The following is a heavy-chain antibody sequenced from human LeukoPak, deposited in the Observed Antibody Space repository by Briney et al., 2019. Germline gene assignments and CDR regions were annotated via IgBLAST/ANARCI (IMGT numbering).Heavy chain of an antibody. V-gene: IGHV3-53*05. CDR1: GFTVSSNY. Sequence: GGSLRLSCAASGFTVSSNYMSWVRQAPGKGLEWVSVIYSGGSTYYADSVKGRFTISRDNSKNTLYLQMNSLRAEDTAVYYCARSRAGLRLRGYFDYWGQGTLVTVSS. J-gene: IGHJ4*02. D-gene: IGHD5-12*01. CDR2: IYSGGST. CDR3: ARSRAGLRLRGYFDY.